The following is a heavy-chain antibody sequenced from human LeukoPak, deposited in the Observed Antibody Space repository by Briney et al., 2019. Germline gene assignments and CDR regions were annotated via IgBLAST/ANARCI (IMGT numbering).Heavy chain of an antibody. CDR3: AREEALGSGSFDY. J-gene: IGHJ4*02. V-gene: IGHV4-61*02. CDR1: GCSISSGSYY. D-gene: IGHD1-26*01. Sequence: PSETLSLTCTVSGCSISSGSYYWSWIRQPAGKGLEWIGRIYTSGSTNYNPSLKSRVTISVNTSKNQFSLRLSSVTAADTAVYYCAREEALGSGSFDYWGRGTLVTVSS. CDR2: IYTSGST.